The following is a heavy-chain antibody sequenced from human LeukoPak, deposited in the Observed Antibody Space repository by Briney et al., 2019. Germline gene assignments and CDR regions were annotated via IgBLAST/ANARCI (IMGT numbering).Heavy chain of an antibody. CDR3: ARGDNVVVAASRPLGYYYMDD. D-gene: IGHD2-2*02. CDR1: GYTFTSYA. Sequence: ASVKVSCKASGYTFTSYAISWVRQAPGQGLEWMGWISAYNGNTKYAQKLQDRVTMTTDTSTSTAYMELRSLRSDDTAVYYCARGDNVVVAASRPLGYYYMDDWGKGTTVTVSS. J-gene: IGHJ6*03. V-gene: IGHV1-18*01. CDR2: ISAYNGNT.